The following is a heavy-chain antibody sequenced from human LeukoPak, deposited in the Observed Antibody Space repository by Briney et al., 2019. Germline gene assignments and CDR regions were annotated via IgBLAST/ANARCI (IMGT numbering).Heavy chain of an antibody. V-gene: IGHV1-2*04. Sequence: GASVKASCKASGYTFTGYYMHWVRQAPGQGLEWMGWINPNSGGTNYAQKFQGWVTMTRDTSISTAYMELSRLRSDDTAVYYCARGGEDSSGYVHWFDPWGQGTLVTVSS. D-gene: IGHD3-22*01. CDR2: INPNSGGT. J-gene: IGHJ5*02. CDR1: GYTFTGYY. CDR3: ARGGEDSSGYVHWFDP.